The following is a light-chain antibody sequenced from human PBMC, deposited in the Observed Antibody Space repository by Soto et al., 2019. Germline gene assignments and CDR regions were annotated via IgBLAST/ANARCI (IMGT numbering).Light chain of an antibody. J-gene: IGLJ2*01. CDR3: SSYAGSNNLV. Sequence: QSVLTQPPSASGSPGQSVTISCTGTSSDVGGYNYVSWYQQHPGKAPKLMIFEVSERPSGVPDRFSCSKSGNTASLTVSGLQAEDEADYYCSSYAGSNNLVFGGGTKLTVL. V-gene: IGLV2-8*01. CDR2: EVS. CDR1: SSDVGGYNY.